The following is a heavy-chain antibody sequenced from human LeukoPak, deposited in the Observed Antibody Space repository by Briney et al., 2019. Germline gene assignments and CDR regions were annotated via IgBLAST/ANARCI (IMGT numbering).Heavy chain of an antibody. Sequence: SETLSLTCTVSGATVTTYYWSWIRQPQGTALDWVGCIFYSGSTSYNPSLKGRVTISVDTSKNQFSLNLSSVTAADTAVYYCASGPEYYGDYIPYWGQGALVTVSS. V-gene: IGHV4-59*02. CDR1: GATVTTYY. CDR2: IFYSGST. CDR3: ASGPEYYGDYIPY. D-gene: IGHD4-17*01. J-gene: IGHJ4*02.